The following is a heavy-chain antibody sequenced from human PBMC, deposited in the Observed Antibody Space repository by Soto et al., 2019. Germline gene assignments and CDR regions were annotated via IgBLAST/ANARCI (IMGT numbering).Heavy chain of an antibody. CDR3: ARDEIRFSWAYGMDV. J-gene: IGHJ6*02. CDR1: GFTFSSYA. D-gene: IGHD3-3*01. Sequence: QVQLVESGGGVVQPGRSLRLSCAASGFTFSSYAMHWVRQAPGKGLEWVAVISYDGSNKYYADSVKGRFTISRDNFKNSLYLQMSSLRAEATAVYYCARDEIRFSWAYGMDVWGQGTTVTVSS. V-gene: IGHV3-30-3*01. CDR2: ISYDGSNK.